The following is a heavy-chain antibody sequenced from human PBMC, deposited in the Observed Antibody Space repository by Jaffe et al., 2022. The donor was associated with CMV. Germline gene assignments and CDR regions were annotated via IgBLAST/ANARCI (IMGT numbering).Heavy chain of an antibody. J-gene: IGHJ6*03. D-gene: IGHD2-2*01. CDR2: IWYDGSNK. V-gene: IGHV3-33*08. CDR3: ARDSVVPAARYYYYYYMDV. Sequence: QVQLVESGGGVVQPGRSLRLSCAASGFTFSSYGMHWVRQAPGKGLEWVAVIWYDGSNKYYADSVKGRFTISRDNSKNTLYLQMNSLRAEDTAVYYCARDSVVPAARYYYYYYMDVWGKGTTVTVSS. CDR1: GFTFSSYG.